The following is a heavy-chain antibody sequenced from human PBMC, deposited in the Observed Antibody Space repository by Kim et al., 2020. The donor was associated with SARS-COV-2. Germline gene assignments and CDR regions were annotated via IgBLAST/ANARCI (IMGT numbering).Heavy chain of an antibody. CDR2: ISYDGSNK. V-gene: IGHV3-30-3*01. J-gene: IGHJ6*02. D-gene: IGHD3-22*01. CDR3: ARDHGPTMIVVVISHYGMDV. Sequence: GGSLRLSCAASGFTFSSYAMHWVRQAPGKGLEWVAVISYDGSNKYYADSVKGRFTISRDNSKNTLYLQMNSLRAEDTAVYYCARDHGPTMIVVVISHYGMDVWGQGTTVTVSS. CDR1: GFTFSSYA.